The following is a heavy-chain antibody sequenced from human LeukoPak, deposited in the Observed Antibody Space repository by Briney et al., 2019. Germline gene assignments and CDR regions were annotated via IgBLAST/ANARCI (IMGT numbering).Heavy chain of an antibody. Sequence: PSETLSLTCTVSGGSISSSSYYWGWIRQPPGKGLEWIGSIYYSGSTYYNPSLKSRVTISVDTPKNQFSLKLSSVTAPDTAVYYCARDYERGVWFDPWGQGTLVTVSS. CDR1: GGSISSSSYY. V-gene: IGHV4-39*07. CDR2: IYYSGST. J-gene: IGHJ5*02. D-gene: IGHD3-16*01. CDR3: ARDYERGVWFDP.